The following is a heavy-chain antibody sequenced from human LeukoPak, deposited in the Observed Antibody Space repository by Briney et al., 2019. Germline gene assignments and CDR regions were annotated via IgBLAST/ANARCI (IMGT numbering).Heavy chain of an antibody. D-gene: IGHD3-22*01. CDR1: GYTFTNYN. CDR3: ARDVGQDNSGYRGWFDP. J-gene: IGHJ5*02. Sequence: ASVKVSCKASGYTFTNYNMHWVRQAPGQGLEWMGWINSNSGGTKYAQKFQGRVTMTRDTSVSTAYMELSRLRSDDTAVYYCARDVGQDNSGYRGWFDPWGQGTLVTVSS. V-gene: IGHV1-2*02. CDR2: INSNSGGT.